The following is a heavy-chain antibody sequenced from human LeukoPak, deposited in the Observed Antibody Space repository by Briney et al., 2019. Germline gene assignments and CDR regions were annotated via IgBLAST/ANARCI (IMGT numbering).Heavy chain of an antibody. CDR3: ARARDPGYSYGPHFDY. V-gene: IGHV4-30-4*01. CDR1: GGSISSGDYY. J-gene: IGHJ4*02. D-gene: IGHD5-18*01. Sequence: SQTLSLTCTVSGGSISSGDYYWSWIRQPPGKGLEWIEYIYYSGSTYYNPSLKSRVTISVDTSKNQFSLKLSSVTAADTAVYYCARARDPGYSYGPHFDYWGQGTLVTVSS. CDR2: IYYSGST.